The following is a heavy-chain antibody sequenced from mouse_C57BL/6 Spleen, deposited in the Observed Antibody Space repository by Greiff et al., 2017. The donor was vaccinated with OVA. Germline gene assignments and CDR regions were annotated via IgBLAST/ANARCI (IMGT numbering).Heavy chain of an antibody. CDR1: GFNIKDYY. J-gene: IGHJ4*01. Sequence: VQLQQSGAELVKPGASVKLSCTASGFNIKDYYMHWVKQRTEQGLEWIGRIDPEDGETKYAPKFPGKATITADTSSNTAYLQLSSLTSEDTAVYYCAPIYYGNLYAMDYWGQGTSVTVSS. D-gene: IGHD2-1*01. CDR2: IDPEDGET. V-gene: IGHV14-2*01. CDR3: APIYYGNLYAMDY.